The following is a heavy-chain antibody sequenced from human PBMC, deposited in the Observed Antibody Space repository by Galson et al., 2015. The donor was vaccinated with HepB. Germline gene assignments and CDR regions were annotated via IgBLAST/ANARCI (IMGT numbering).Heavy chain of an antibody. D-gene: IGHD3-10*01. CDR2: ISYDGSNK. V-gene: IGHV3-30*04. CDR1: GFTSSSYA. Sequence: SLRLSCAASGFTSSSYAMHWVRQAPGKGLEWVAVISYDGSNKYYADSVKGRFTISRDNSKNTLYLQMNSLRAEDTAVYYCARSKLLWFGESSGAFDIWGQGTMVTVSS. CDR3: ARSKLLWFGESSGAFDI. J-gene: IGHJ3*02.